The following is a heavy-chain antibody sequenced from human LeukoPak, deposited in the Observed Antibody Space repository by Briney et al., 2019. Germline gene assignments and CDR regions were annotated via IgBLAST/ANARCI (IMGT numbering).Heavy chain of an antibody. J-gene: IGHJ4*02. V-gene: IGHV4-61*01. CDR3: ARVDCSSTSCPEDYFDY. CDR2: IYYSGST. CDR1: GYSISSGYY. D-gene: IGHD2-2*01. Sequence: SETLSLTCTVSGYSISSGYYWSWIRQPPGKGLEWIGYIYYSGSTNYNPSLKSRVTISVDTSKNQFSLKLSSVTAADTAVYYCARVDCSSTSCPEDYFDYWGQGTLVTVSS.